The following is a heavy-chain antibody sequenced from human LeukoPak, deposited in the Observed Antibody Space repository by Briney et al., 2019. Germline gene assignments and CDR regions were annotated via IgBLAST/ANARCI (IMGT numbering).Heavy chain of an antibody. D-gene: IGHD4-17*01. CDR2: IYYSGST. J-gene: IGHJ4*02. CDR3: ARGYGDYAY. Sequence: SQTLSLTCTVSGFSISSGYYWGWIRQPPGKGLEWIGYIYYSGSTNYNPSLKSRVTISVDTSKNQFSLKLSSVTAADTAVYYCARGYGDYAYWGQGTLVTVSS. CDR1: GFSISSGYY. V-gene: IGHV4-61*01.